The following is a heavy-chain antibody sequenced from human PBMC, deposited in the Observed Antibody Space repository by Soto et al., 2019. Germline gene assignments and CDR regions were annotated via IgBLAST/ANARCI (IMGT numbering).Heavy chain of an antibody. CDR1: GFSFNNYW. D-gene: IGHD1-1*01. CDR3: ARTVSVNSPL. V-gene: IGHV3-7*01. CDR2: ITEDESEK. J-gene: IGHJ4*02. Sequence: EVQLVESGGGLVQPGGSLRLSCAGSGFSFNNYWMTWVRQSPGKGLEWVASITEDESEKHYADSVKGRFAISRDNAKNSLYLQMNSLRAEDTALYYCARTVSVNSPLWGQGTLVTVSS.